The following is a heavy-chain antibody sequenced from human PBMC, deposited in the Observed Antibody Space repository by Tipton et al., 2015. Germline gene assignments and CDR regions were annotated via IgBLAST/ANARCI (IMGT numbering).Heavy chain of an antibody. J-gene: IGHJ4*02. CDR2: ISHSGNT. D-gene: IGHD2-21*02. CDR1: AYSISSDYY. Sequence: TLSLTCAVSAYSISSDYYWGWIRQPPGKGLEWIGSISHSGNTCYNPSLKSRVTISIDRFKNQFSLKLSSVTAADTAVYYCASPSLPHDRGDYYFQSWGQGSLVTVSS. V-gene: IGHV4-38-2*01. CDR3: ASPSLPHDRGDYYFQS.